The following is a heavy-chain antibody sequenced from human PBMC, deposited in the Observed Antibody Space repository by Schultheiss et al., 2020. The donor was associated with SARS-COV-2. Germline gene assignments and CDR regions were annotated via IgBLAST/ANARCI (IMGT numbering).Heavy chain of an antibody. J-gene: IGHJ4*02. CDR3: VKEGEEMGTS. CDR1: GFTFSSYE. CDR2: IKQDGSVE. V-gene: IGHV3-7*03. Sequence: GESLKISCAASGFTFSSYEMNWVRQAPGKGLEWVANIKQDGSVEHYVDSVRGRFIISRDNAKNSLDLQMNSLRLDDTAVYYCVKEGEEMGTSWGQGTLVTVSS. D-gene: IGHD5-24*01.